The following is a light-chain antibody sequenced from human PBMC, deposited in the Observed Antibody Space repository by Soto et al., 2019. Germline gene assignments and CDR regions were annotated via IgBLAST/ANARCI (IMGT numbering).Light chain of an antibody. CDR3: MQALQTPAT. Sequence: DIVMTQSPLSLPVTPGEPASISCRSSQSLLHSNGYNYLDWYLQKPGQSPQFLIYLGSNRASGVPDRFSGSGSGTVFTLKISRVEAEDVGVYYCMQALQTPATFGQGTKLEIK. J-gene: IGKJ2*01. V-gene: IGKV2-28*01. CDR1: QSLLHSNGYNY. CDR2: LGS.